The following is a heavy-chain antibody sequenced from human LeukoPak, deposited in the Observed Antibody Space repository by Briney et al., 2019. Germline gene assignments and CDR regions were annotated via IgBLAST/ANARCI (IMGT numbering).Heavy chain of an antibody. CDR1: GFTFSSYS. D-gene: IGHD1-26*01. J-gene: IGHJ6*03. V-gene: IGHV3-21*01. CDR3: ARDESGSSSPGYYYYMDV. Sequence: GGSLRLSCAASGFTFSSYSMNWVRQAPGKGLEWVSSISSSSSYIYYADSVKGRFTISRDNAKNSLYLQMNSLRAEDTAVYYCARDESGSSSPGYYYYMDVWGKGTTVTVSS. CDR2: ISSSSSYI.